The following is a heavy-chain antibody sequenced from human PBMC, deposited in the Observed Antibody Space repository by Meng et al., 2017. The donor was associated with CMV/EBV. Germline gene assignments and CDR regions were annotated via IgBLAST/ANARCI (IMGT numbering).Heavy chain of an antibody. V-gene: IGHV3-30*02. CDR1: GFTFSSYG. J-gene: IGHJ4*02. CDR2: IRYDGSNK. Sequence: LSLTCAASGFTFSSYGMHWVRQAPGKGLEWVAFIRYDGSNKYYADSVKGRFTISRDNSKNTLYLQMNSLRAEDTAVYYCAKGRSGWQLHYFDYWGQGTLVTVSS. D-gene: IGHD6-19*01. CDR3: AKGRSGWQLHYFDY.